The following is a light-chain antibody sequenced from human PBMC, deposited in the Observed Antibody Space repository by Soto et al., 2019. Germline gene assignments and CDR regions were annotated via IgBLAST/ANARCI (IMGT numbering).Light chain of an antibody. CDR1: SSDVGSYNL. CDR3: SSYTSSSTRV. J-gene: IGLJ2*01. V-gene: IGLV2-14*02. CDR2: EGS. Sequence: QSVLTQPASVSGSPGQSITISCTGTSSDVGSYNLVSWYQQHPGKAPKLMIYEGSKRPSGVSNRFSGSKSGNTASLTISGLQAEDEADYYCSSYTSSSTRVFGGGTQLT.